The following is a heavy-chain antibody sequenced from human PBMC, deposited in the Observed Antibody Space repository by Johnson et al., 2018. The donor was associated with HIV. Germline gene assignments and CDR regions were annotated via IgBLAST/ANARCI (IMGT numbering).Heavy chain of an antibody. Sequence: VQLVESGGGVVQPGRSLRLSCAASGFTFSSYAMHWVRQAPGKGLEWVSGISWNSGSIGYADSVKGRFTISRDTSKKSVFLQMNNLRPEDTAVYYCAKETRDSRSAFDVWGQGTLVTVSS. CDR2: ISWNSGSI. J-gene: IGHJ3*01. V-gene: IGHV3-9*01. D-gene: IGHD4-11*01. CDR1: GFTFSSYA. CDR3: AKETRDSRSAFDV.